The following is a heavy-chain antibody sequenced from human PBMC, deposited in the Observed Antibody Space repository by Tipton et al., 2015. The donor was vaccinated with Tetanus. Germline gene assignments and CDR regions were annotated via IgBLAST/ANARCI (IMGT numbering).Heavy chain of an antibody. CDR3: ARDPKYCSGGSCYRNQPFDP. Sequence: QLVQSGAEVKKPGSSVKVSCKASGGTFSSYAIGWVRQAPGQGLEWMGGIIPIFGTANHAQKFQGRVTITADESTSTAYMELSSLRSEDTAVYYCARDPKYCSGGSCYRNQPFDPWGQGTLVTVSS. CDR1: GGTFSSYA. D-gene: IGHD2-15*01. V-gene: IGHV1-69*01. J-gene: IGHJ5*02. CDR2: IIPIFGTA.